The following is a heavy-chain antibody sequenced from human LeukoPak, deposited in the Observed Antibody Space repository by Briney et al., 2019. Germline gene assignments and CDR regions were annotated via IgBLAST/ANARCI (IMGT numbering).Heavy chain of an antibody. Sequence: SETLSLTCIVSGGSISSYYWSWIRQPPGKGLEWIGEINHSGSTNYNPSLKSRVTISVDTSKNQFSLRLTSVTAADTAVYYCARQTGSGLFILPGGQGTLVTVSS. CDR3: ARQTGSGLFILP. D-gene: IGHD3/OR15-3a*01. V-gene: IGHV4-34*01. CDR1: GGSISSYY. CDR2: INHSGST. J-gene: IGHJ4*02.